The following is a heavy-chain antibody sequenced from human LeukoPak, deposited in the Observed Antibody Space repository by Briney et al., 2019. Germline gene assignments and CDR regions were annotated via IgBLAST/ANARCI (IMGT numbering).Heavy chain of an antibody. Sequence: GGSLRLSCAASGFTVSSNYMSWVRQAPGKGLEWVAVISYDGSNKYYADSVKGRFTISRDNSKNTLYLQMNSLRAEDTAVYYCARESIAVAGTFDYWGQGTLVTVSS. V-gene: IGHV3-30-3*01. CDR1: GFTVSSNY. CDR3: ARESIAVAGTFDY. CDR2: ISYDGSNK. J-gene: IGHJ4*02. D-gene: IGHD6-19*01.